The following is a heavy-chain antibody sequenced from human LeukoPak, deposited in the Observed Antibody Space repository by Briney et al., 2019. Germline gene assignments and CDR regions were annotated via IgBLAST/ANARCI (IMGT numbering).Heavy chain of an antibody. CDR3: ARFWGGYYYYYYMDV. Sequence: GGSLRLSCAASGFTFSSYEMNWVRQAPGKGLGWVSYISSSGSTIYYADSVKGRFTISRDNAKNSLYLQMNSLRAEDTAVYYCARFWGGYYYYYYMDVWGKGTTVTVSS. J-gene: IGHJ6*03. CDR1: GFTFSSYE. V-gene: IGHV3-48*03. D-gene: IGHD3-16*01. CDR2: ISSSGSTI.